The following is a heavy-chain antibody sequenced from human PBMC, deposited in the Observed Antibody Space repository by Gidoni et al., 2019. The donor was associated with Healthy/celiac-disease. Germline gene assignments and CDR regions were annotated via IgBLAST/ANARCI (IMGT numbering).Heavy chain of an antibody. J-gene: IGHJ4*02. V-gene: IGHV3-23*01. Sequence: EVQLLEYGGGLVQPGGSLRLSCAASGFTFSSYAMCLVRQAPGKGLEWVSAISGSGGSTYYADSVKGLFTISRDNSKNTLYLQMNSLRAEDTAVYYCAKEENDDSSGYYYGYWGQGTLVTVS. CDR3: AKEENDDSSGYYYGY. CDR1: GFTFSSYA. D-gene: IGHD3-22*01. CDR2: ISGSGGST.